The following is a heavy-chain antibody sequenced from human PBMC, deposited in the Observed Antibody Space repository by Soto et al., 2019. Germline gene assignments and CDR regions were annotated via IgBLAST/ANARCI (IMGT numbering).Heavy chain of an antibody. Sequence: GGSLRLSCATSGFTFSDFYMSWIRQAPGKGLEWVSFISGSGGTIYYAESVKGRFTISRDNAKNSVYLQMNSLRVEDTAFYYCAREDVDIIAAFDVLDYWGQGTLVTVSS. CDR3: AREDVDIIAAFDVLDY. J-gene: IGHJ4*01. V-gene: IGHV3-11*01. CDR2: ISGSGGTI. CDR1: GFTFSDFY. D-gene: IGHD5-12*01.